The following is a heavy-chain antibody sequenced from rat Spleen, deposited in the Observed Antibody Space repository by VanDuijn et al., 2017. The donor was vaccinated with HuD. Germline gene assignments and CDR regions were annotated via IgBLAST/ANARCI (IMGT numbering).Heavy chain of an antibody. V-gene: IGHV5-27*01. CDR1: GFTFSNYD. D-gene: IGHD2-1*01. J-gene: IGHJ3*01. CDR3: TRDLYLGFAY. CDR2: ISAGGGST. Sequence: EVQLVESGGGLVQPGRSLKLSCAASGFTFSNYDMAWVRQAPTKGLEWVAYISAGGGSTYYRDSVKGRFTISRDNAQSTLYLQMHSLRSEDTATYYCTRDLYLGFAYWGQGTLVTVSS.